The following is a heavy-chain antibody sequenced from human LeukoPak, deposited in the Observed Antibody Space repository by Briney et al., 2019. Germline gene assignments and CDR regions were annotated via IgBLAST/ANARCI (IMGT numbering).Heavy chain of an antibody. CDR1: GFTFSSYN. J-gene: IGHJ4*02. CDR3: ARDPPNWGFGY. Sequence: GGSLGLSCAASGFTFSSYNMNWVRQAPGKGLEWVSYISSSSSTIYYADSVRGRFTISRDNAKKSLYLRMNSLRPDDTAVYYCARDPPNWGFGYWGQGTLVTVSS. D-gene: IGHD7-27*01. V-gene: IGHV3-48*01. CDR2: ISSSSSTI.